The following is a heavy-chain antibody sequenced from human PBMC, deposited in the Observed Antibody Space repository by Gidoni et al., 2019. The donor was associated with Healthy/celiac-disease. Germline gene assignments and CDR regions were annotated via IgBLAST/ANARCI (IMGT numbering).Heavy chain of an antibody. J-gene: IGHJ6*02. CDR1: GFTFSSYG. Sequence: QVQLVESGGGVVQPGRSLRLSCAASGFTFSSYGMHWVRQAPGKGLEWVAVIWYDGSNKYYADSVKGRFTISRDNSKNTLYLQMNSLRAEDTAVYYCARELASRGLRGDYGMDVWGQGTTVTVSS. CDR2: IWYDGSNK. CDR3: ARELASRGLRGDYGMDV. D-gene: IGHD5-12*01. V-gene: IGHV3-33*01.